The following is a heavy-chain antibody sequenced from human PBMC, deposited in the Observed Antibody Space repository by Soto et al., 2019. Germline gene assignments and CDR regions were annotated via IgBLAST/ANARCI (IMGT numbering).Heavy chain of an antibody. J-gene: IGHJ6*02. CDR2: IWYDGSNK. CDR3: ARGIAAGHYYYGMDV. Sequence: GGSLRLSCAASGFTFSSYGMYWVRQAPGKGLEWVAVIWYDGSNKKYADSVKGRFTISRDNSKNTLYLQMNSLRAEDTAVYYCARGIAAGHYYYGMDVWGQGTTVTVSS. V-gene: IGHV3-33*01. D-gene: IGHD6-13*01. CDR1: GFTFSSYG.